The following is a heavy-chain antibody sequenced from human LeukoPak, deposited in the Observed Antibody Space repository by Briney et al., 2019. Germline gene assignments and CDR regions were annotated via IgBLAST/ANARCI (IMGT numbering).Heavy chain of an antibody. J-gene: IGHJ4*02. CDR2: IYYSGST. V-gene: IGHV4-59*01. D-gene: IGHD6-13*01. Sequence: SETLSLTCTVSGGSISNYYWSWIRQPPGKGLEWIGYIYYSGSTNYNPSLKSRVTISVETSKNEFSLKLRSVTAADTAVYYCARVTGYRIEDYFDYWGQGTLVTVSS. CDR3: ARVTGYRIEDYFDY. CDR1: GGSISNYY.